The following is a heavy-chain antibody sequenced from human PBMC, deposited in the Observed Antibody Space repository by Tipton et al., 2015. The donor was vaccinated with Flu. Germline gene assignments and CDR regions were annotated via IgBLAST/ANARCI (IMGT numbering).Heavy chain of an antibody. CDR1: GDSISSYF. CDR2: ISDSGRT. V-gene: IGHV4-59*08. CDR3: VGRGLLTTLVY. J-gene: IGHJ4*02. D-gene: IGHD1-1*01. Sequence: TLSLTCTVSGDSISSYFWSWIRQAPGKGLEWIGYISDSGRTKYNPSLESRVTISIDTSKRQFSLKLNSVTVADTAVYYCVGRGLLTTLVYWGQGSLVTVSS.